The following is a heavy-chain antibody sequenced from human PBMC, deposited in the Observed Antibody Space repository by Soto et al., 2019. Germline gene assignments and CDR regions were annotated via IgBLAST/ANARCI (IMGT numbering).Heavy chain of an antibody. V-gene: IGHV4-30-4*02. D-gene: IGHD3-9*01. CDR2: IYYSGST. J-gene: IGHJ3*02. CDR1: GGSISSGDYY. CDR3: ARNKYDILTGSRRPSDAFDI. Sequence: SEPLSLTCTVSGGSISSGDYYWSWTRQPPGKGLEWIGYIYYSGSTYYNPSLKSRVTISVDTSKNQFSLKLSSVTAADTAVYYCARNKYDILTGSRRPSDAFDIWGQGTMVTVSS.